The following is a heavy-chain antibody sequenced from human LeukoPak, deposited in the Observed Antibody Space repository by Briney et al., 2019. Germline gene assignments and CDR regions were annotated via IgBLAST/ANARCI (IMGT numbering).Heavy chain of an antibody. CDR1: GYIFTNYW. D-gene: IGHD3-22*01. J-gene: IGHJ4*02. Sequence: GESLKISCKGSGYIFTNYWIAWVRQMPGKGVEWMGIIYPDDSDTRYSPSFQGQVTISADKSISTAYLQWSSLKASDTAMYYCARRSYYDSGGYYYDFWGQGTLVTVSS. CDR3: ARRSYYDSGGYYYDF. CDR2: IYPDDSDT. V-gene: IGHV5-51*01.